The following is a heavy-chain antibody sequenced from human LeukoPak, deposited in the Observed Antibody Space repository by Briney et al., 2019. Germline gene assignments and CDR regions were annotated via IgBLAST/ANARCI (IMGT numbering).Heavy chain of an antibody. D-gene: IGHD2-21*02. CDR3: ARDLIQSSVTPYYFDY. Sequence: ASVKVSCKASGYTFTSYGISWVRQAPGQGLEWMGWISAYNGNTNYAQKLQGRVTMTTDTSTSTAYMELSSLRSEDTAVYYCARDLIQSSVTPYYFDYWGQGTLVTVSS. CDR1: GYTFTSYG. V-gene: IGHV1-18*01. CDR2: ISAYNGNT. J-gene: IGHJ4*02.